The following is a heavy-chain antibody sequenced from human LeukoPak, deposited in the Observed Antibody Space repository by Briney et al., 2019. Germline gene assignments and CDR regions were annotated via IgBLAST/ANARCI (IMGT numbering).Heavy chain of an antibody. J-gene: IGHJ4*02. D-gene: IGHD1-14*01. CDR2: IYSGGST. CDR1: GFTVSSNY. V-gene: IGHV3-53*01. Sequence: GGSLRLSCAASGFTVSSNYMSWVRQAPGKGLEWVSVIYSGGSTYYADSVKGRFTISRDDSRNTVYLQMNSLKTEDTAVYYCTTNPDPDWGQGTLVTVSS. CDR3: TTNPDPD.